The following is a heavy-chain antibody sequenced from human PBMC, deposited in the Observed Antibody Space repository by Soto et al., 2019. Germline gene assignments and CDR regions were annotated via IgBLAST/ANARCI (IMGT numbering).Heavy chain of an antibody. V-gene: IGHV4-59*01. J-gene: IGHJ4*02. CDR2: VYYSGNT. CDR3: AKERSVVATTPDFDY. Sequence: QVQLQESGPGLVKPAETLSLTCTVSGGSLSSYYWTWIRQPPGKGLEWIGYVYYSGNTNYNPSLKSRVTISVDTSKNQFSLKLGSVTAADTAVYYCAKERSVVATTPDFDYWGQGTLVTVSS. CDR1: GGSLSSYY. D-gene: IGHD5-12*01.